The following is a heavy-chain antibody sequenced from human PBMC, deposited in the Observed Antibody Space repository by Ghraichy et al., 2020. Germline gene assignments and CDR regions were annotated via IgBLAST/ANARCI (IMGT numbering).Heavy chain of an antibody. J-gene: IGHJ6*02. CDR1: GGSISSYY. D-gene: IGHD6-6*01. V-gene: IGHV4-59*01. CDR3: ARGIAALYGMDV. Sequence: SETLSLTCTVSGGSISSYYWSWIRQPPGKGLEWIGYIYYSGSTNYNPSLKSRVTISVDTSKNQFSLKLSSVTAADTAVYYCARGIAALYGMDVWGQGTTVTVSS. CDR2: IYYSGST.